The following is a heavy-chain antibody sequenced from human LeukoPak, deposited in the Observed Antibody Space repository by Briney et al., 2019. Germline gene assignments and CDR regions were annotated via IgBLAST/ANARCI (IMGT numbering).Heavy chain of an antibody. CDR2: VIPIFGTA. J-gene: IGHJ3*02. V-gene: IGHV1-69*05. CDR3: ARVGSSSWDDAFDI. D-gene: IGHD6-13*01. CDR1: GGTFSSYA. Sequence: EASVKVSCKASGGTFSSYAISWVRQAHGQGLEWVGRVIPIFGTANYAQKFQGRVTITTDESTSTAYMELSSLRSEDTAVYYCARVGSSSWDDAFDIWGQGTMVTVSS.